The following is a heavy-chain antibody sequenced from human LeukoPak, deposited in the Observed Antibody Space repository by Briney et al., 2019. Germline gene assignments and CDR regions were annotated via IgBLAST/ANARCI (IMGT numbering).Heavy chain of an antibody. Sequence: GGSLRLSCAASGFTFTNYVMTWVRQAPGKGLEWVAFIRYDGSNKYYADSVKGRFTISRDNSKNTLYLQMNSLRAEDTAVYYCATPESTVTTGQFDYWGQGTLVTVSS. D-gene: IGHD4-11*01. J-gene: IGHJ4*02. CDR2: IRYDGSNK. CDR1: GFTFTNYV. V-gene: IGHV3-30*02. CDR3: ATPESTVTTGQFDY.